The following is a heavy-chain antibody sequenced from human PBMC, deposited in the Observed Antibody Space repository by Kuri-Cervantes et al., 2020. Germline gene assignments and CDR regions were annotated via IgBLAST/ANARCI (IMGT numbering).Heavy chain of an antibody. Sequence: ASVKVSCKTSGGTFSSYAISWVRQAPGQGLEWMGGIKAKSGGTNYAQNFQGRVTMTRDTSLRTGYMELSRLRSDDTAVYYCARGDTAMETGRYWGQGTLVTVSS. D-gene: IGHD5-18*01. CDR2: IKAKSGGT. CDR3: ARGDTAMETGRY. J-gene: IGHJ4*02. CDR1: GGTFSSYA. V-gene: IGHV1-2*02.